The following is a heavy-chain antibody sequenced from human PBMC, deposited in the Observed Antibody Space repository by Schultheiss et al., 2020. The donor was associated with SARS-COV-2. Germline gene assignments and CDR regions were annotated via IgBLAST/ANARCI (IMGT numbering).Heavy chain of an antibody. D-gene: IGHD3-10*01. V-gene: IGHV4-34*01. Sequence: GSLRLSCAVYGGSFSGYYWSWIRQPPGKGLEWIGEINHSGSTNYNPSLKSRVTISVDTSKNQFSLKLGSVTAADTAVYYCASGRPVVRGVIVYFDYWGQGTLVTVAS. J-gene: IGHJ4*02. CDR2: INHSGST. CDR1: GGSFSGYY. CDR3: ASGRPVVRGVIVYFDY.